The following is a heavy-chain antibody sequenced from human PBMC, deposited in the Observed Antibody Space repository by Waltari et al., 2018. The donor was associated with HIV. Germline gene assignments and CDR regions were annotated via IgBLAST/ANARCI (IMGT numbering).Heavy chain of an antibody. CDR1: GFTFNDSA. CDR2: ISWNSGSI. D-gene: IGHD3-22*01. Sequence: EVQLVESGGGLVQPGRSMRLSCAASGFTFNDSAMHWVRQAPGKGLEWVSGISWNSGSIGYADSVKGRFTISRDNAKNSLYLQMNSLRAEDTALYYCAKDINYDSSGPFDYWGQGTLVTVSS. V-gene: IGHV3-9*01. J-gene: IGHJ4*02. CDR3: AKDINYDSSGPFDY.